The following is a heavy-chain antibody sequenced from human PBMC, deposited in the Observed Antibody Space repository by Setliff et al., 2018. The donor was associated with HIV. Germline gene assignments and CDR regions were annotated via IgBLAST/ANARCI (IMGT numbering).Heavy chain of an antibody. CDR3: ARDFGGYCSSMSCPGLFDP. D-gene: IGHD2-2*01. J-gene: IGHJ5*02. V-gene: IGHV1-69*16. CDR1: RSTFNSHT. Sequence: SVKVSCKASRSTFNSHTINWVRQAPGQGLDWMGRIIPILGVANYAQRFQGRVTITTDESTSTAYMELSGLRSEDTAVYYCARDFGGYCSSMSCPGLFDPWGQGTLVTV. CDR2: IIPILGVA.